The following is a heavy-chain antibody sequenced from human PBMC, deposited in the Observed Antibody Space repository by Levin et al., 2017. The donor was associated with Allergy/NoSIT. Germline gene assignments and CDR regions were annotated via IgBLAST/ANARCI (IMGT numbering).Heavy chain of an antibody. CDR1: GFTFTNYG. D-gene: IGHD3-16*01. CDR2: ISYDGSNK. Sequence: GGSLRLSCAASGFTFTNYGMHWVRQAPGKGLEWVAVISYDGSNKHYGDSVKGRFTMSRDNSRNTVYLQMNSLRAEDTAVYYCATAGLGDYYYGMDVWGQGTTVTVSS. CDR3: ATAGLGDYYYGMDV. V-gene: IGHV3-30*03. J-gene: IGHJ6*02.